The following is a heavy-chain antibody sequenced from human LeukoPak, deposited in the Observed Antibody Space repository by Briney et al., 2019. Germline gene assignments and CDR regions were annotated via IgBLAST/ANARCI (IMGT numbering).Heavy chain of an antibody. CDR3: ARHAVVVTAADAFDI. CDR1: GGSISSYY. V-gene: IGHV4-59*08. Sequence: SETLSLTCTVSGGSISSYYWSWIRQPPGKGLEWIGYIYYSGSTNYNPSLKSRVTISVDTSKNQFSLKLSSVTAADTAVYYCARHAVVVTAADAFDIWGQGTMVTVSS. J-gene: IGHJ3*02. CDR2: IYYSGST. D-gene: IGHD2-21*02.